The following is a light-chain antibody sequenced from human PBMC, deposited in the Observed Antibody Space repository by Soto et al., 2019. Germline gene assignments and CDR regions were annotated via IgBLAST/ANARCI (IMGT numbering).Light chain of an antibody. Sequence: QSALTQPASVSGSPRQSITISCTGTSSDVGGYNYVSWYQQHPGKVPKLMLYDVTNRPSGVSSRFSGSKSGNTASLTISGLQAEDEADYYCSSYTSSGTYVFGTGTKVPVL. CDR2: DVT. J-gene: IGLJ1*01. CDR1: SSDVGGYNY. V-gene: IGLV2-14*03. CDR3: SSYTSSGTYV.